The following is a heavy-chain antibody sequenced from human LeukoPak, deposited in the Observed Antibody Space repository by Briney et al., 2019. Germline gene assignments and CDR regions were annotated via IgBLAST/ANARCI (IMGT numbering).Heavy chain of an antibody. CDR3: AKDGGYYDSSGYYGY. CDR1: GLTFSSYG. J-gene: IGHJ4*02. V-gene: IGHV3-30*18. CDR2: ISYDGSNK. Sequence: PGRSLRLSCAASGLTFSSYGMHWVRQAPGKGLEWVAVISYDGSNKYYADSVKGRFTISRDNSKNTLYLQMNSLRAEDTAVYYCAKDGGYYDSSGYYGYWGQGTLVTVSS. D-gene: IGHD3-22*01.